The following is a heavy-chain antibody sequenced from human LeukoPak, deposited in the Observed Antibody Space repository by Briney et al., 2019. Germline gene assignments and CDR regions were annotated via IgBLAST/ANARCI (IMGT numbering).Heavy chain of an antibody. D-gene: IGHD3-22*01. CDR2: INPNNGGK. CDR3: AGEDNSSGYRPFDI. V-gene: IGHV1-2*06. CDR1: GYTFTGYY. J-gene: IGHJ3*02. Sequence: ASVKVSCTASGYTFTGYYIHWVRQAPGQGLEGMGRINPNNGGKNYAQKFQGRVTMTRDMSMSTAYMELSRLRSVDTAVYYCAGEDNSSGYRPFDIWGQGTMVTVPS.